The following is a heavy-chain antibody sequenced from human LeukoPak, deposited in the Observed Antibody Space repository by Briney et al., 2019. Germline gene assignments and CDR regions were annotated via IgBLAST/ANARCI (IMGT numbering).Heavy chain of an antibody. CDR2: ISSSGSTI. CDR1: GFTFSSYE. Sequence: PTGGSLRLSCAASGFTFSSYEMNWVRQAPGKGLEWVSYISSSGSTIYYADSVKGRFTISRDNAKNSLYLQMNSLRAEDTAVYYCARASSSWPGPYYYYYYMDVWGKGTTVTVSS. D-gene: IGHD6-13*01. CDR3: ARASSSWPGPYYYYYYMDV. J-gene: IGHJ6*03. V-gene: IGHV3-48*03.